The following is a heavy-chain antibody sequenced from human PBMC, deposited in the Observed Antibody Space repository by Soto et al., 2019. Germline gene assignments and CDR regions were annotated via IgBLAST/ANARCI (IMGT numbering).Heavy chain of an antibody. CDR2: ISYDGSNI. J-gene: IGHJ2*01. Sequence: QVQLVESGGGVVQPGRSLRLSCAASGFTFSSYGMHWVRQAPGKGLEWVAVISYDGSNIYYADSVKGRFTISRDNSKNALYLQMNSLRAEDTAVYYCAKDSPVVVTAIVSWYFDRWGRGTLVTVSS. V-gene: IGHV3-30*18. CDR3: AKDSPVVVTAIVSWYFDR. CDR1: GFTFSSYG. D-gene: IGHD2-21*02.